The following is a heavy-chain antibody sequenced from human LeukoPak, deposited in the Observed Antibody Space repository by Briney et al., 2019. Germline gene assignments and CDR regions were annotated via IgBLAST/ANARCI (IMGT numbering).Heavy chain of an antibody. V-gene: IGHV3-30*18. CDR3: AKLGGNVAF. Sequence: PGGSLRLSCAASGFTFSSYGMHWVRQAPGKGLEWVAVISYDGSNKYYADSVKGRFTISRDNSKNTLHLQMNILRAEDTAAYYCAKLGGNVAFWGQGTLVTVSS. CDR2: ISYDGSNK. D-gene: IGHD4-23*01. J-gene: IGHJ4*02. CDR1: GFTFSSYG.